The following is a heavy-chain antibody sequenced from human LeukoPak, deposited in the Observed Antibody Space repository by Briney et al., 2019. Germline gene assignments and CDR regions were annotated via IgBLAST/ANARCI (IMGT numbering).Heavy chain of an antibody. D-gene: IGHD3-16*01. CDR2: IYYSGST. CDR3: ARAGGSSPHFVY. Sequence: SETLSLTCTVSGGFISSYYRSWIRQPPGKGLEWIGYIYYSGSTNYNPSLKSRVTISVDTSKNQFSLRLSSVTAADTAVYYCARAGGSSPHFVYWGQGTLVTVSS. CDR1: GGFISSYY. J-gene: IGHJ4*02. V-gene: IGHV4-59*01.